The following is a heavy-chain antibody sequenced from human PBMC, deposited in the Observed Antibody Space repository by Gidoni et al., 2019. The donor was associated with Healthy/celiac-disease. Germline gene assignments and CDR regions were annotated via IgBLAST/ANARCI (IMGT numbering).Heavy chain of an antibody. D-gene: IGHD6-13*01. V-gene: IGHV2-26*01. J-gene: IGHJ2*01. CDR2: IFSNDEK. CDR1: GFSLSNARMG. Sequence: QVTLKESGPVLVKPTETLTLTCTVSGFSLSNARMGVSWIRQPPGKALEWLAHIFSNDEKSYSTALKSRLTISKDTSKSQVVLTMTNMDPVDTATYYCARIKRVQPQLALYWYFDLWGRGTLVTVSS. CDR3: ARIKRVQPQLALYWYFDL.